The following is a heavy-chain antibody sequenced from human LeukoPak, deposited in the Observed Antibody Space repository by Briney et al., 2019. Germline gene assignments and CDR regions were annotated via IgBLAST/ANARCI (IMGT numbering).Heavy chain of an antibody. J-gene: IGHJ4*02. CDR3: AKELTVYNRGYYFDY. Sequence: GRSLRLSCAGPQFTFSSYGMHWVRQAPGKGLEWVAVIWYDGSKKYYADSVKGRFTISRDNSKNTLYLQMDSLRAEDTAVYYCAKELTVYNRGYYFDYWGQGTLVTVSS. CDR1: QFTFSSYG. CDR2: IWYDGSKK. D-gene: IGHD1-14*01. V-gene: IGHV3-33*06.